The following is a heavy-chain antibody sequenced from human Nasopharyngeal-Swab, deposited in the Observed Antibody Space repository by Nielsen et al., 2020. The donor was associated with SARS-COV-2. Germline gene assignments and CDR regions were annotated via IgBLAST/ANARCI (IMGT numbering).Heavy chain of an antibody. CDR2: FDPETDET. J-gene: IGHJ4*02. V-gene: IGHV1-24*01. Sequence: ASVKVSCKVSGYTLTELSIHWVRQAPGQGLEWMGGFDPETDETLYAQKFQGRVTMTQDTSTDAAYMKVNRLRSEDTAIYYCVTGLQQYRLQFDYWGQGTLVTVSS. CDR1: GYTLTELS. D-gene: IGHD1-1*01. CDR3: VTGLQQYRLQFDY.